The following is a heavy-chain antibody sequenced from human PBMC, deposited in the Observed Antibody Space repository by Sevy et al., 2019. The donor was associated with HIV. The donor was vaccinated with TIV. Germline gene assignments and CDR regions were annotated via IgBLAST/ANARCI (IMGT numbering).Heavy chain of an antibody. CDR2: ISYDGNIQ. V-gene: IGHV3-30*18. Sequence: GGSLRLSCAASGLTFSTYGMHWVRQAPGKGLEWVAVISYDGNIQYYADSVKGRFTVSRANSKNTLYLQMNSLRAEDAAVYYCAKDQGGYNYAPGYWGQGTLVTVSS. CDR1: GLTFSTYG. J-gene: IGHJ4*02. CDR3: AKDQGGYNYAPGY. D-gene: IGHD5-18*01.